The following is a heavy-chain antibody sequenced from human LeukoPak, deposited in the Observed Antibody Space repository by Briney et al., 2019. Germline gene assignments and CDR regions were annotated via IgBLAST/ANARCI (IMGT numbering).Heavy chain of an antibody. CDR1: GGSISSYY. D-gene: IGHD5-12*01. Sequence: SETLSLTCTVSGGSISSYYWSWIRQPPGKGLEWIGYIYYSGSTNYNPSLKSRVSMSVDTSKNQFSLTLTSVTVADTAFYYCARGGIRGYSAFDNLDFWGLGTHVTVSS. CDR2: IYYSGST. J-gene: IGHJ4*02. CDR3: ARGGIRGYSAFDNLDF. V-gene: IGHV4-59*01.